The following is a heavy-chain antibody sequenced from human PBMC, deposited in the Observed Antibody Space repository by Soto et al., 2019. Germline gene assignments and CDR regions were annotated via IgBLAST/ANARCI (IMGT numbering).Heavy chain of an antibody. Sequence: HPVGSLRLSCAASGFTFSNYALNWVRQSPGKGLEWVSTIDTSGGSTHYSDSVKGRFAVSRDNSKNTLYLHMISLRDEDTATYYCARDPSTGPADYWGQGTLVTVSS. V-gene: IGHV3-23*01. CDR1: GFTFSNYA. CDR3: ARDPSTGPADY. J-gene: IGHJ4*02. CDR2: IDTSGGST. D-gene: IGHD3-9*01.